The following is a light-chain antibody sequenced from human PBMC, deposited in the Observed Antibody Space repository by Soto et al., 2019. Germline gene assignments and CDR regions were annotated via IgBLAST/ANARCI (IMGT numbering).Light chain of an antibody. J-gene: IGLJ1*01. CDR2: EVS. CDR1: SSYVGGYNY. Sequence: QSALTQPASVSGSPGQSITISCTGTSSYVGGYNYVSWYQQHPGKAPNLMIYEVSNRPSGVSNRFSGSKSGNTASLTISWLQAEDEADYYCSSYTSSSPYVFGTGTKVTVL. V-gene: IGLV2-14*01. CDR3: SSYTSSSPYV.